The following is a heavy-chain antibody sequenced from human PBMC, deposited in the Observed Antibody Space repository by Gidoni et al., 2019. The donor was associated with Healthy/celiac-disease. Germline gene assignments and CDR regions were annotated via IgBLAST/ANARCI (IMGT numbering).Heavy chain of an antibody. Sequence: QVQLVQSGAEVKKPGSSVKVSCKASGGTFSSYAISWVRQAPAQGLEWMGGIIPIFGTANYAQKFQGRVTITADESTSTAYMELSSLRSEDTAVYYCATALANYYDSSGYYAVFDYWGQGTLVTVSS. CDR3: ATALANYYDSSGYYAVFDY. V-gene: IGHV1-69*01. CDR2: IIPIFGTA. J-gene: IGHJ4*02. CDR1: GGTFSSYA. D-gene: IGHD3-22*01.